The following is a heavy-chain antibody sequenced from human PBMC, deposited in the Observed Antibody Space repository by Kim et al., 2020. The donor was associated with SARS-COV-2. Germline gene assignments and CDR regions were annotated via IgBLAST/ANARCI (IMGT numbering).Heavy chain of an antibody. Sequence: TNDNPTRKGRVTLSGDTTKNQFSLQLSSVTAADTAVYYCARGLLWSWFDPWGQGTLVTVSS. CDR2: T. V-gene: IGHV4-59*09. D-gene: IGHD3-10*01. J-gene: IGHJ5*02. CDR3: ARGLLWSWFDP.